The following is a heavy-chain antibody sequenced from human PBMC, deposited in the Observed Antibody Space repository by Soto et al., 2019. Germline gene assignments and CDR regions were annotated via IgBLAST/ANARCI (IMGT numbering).Heavy chain of an antibody. V-gene: IGHV1-18*01. CDR3: AREGYYSGSGSYSPPRYYGMDV. CDR1: GYTFTSYG. D-gene: IGHD3-10*01. J-gene: IGHJ6*02. CDR2: ISAYNGNT. Sequence: GASVKLSCKDSGYTFTSYGISWVRQAHGQGLEWMGWISAYNGNTNYAQKLQGRVTMTTDTSTRTAYMELKSLRSDDTAVYYCAREGYYSGSGSYSPPRYYGMDVWGQGTTVTVSS.